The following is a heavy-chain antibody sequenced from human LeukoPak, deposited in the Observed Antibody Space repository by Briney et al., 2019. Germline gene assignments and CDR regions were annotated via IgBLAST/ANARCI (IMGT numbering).Heavy chain of an antibody. D-gene: IGHD6-13*01. CDR1: GGSMRSYY. CDR2: IYYSGST. Sequence: PSETLSLTCTVSGGSMRSYYWSWIRQPAGKGLEWTGYIYYSGSTYYNPSLKSRVTISVDTSKNQFSLKLSSVTAADTAMYYCARHYIAAGGGDAFDLWGQGTMVTVSS. V-gene: IGHV4-59*08. J-gene: IGHJ3*01. CDR3: ARHYIAAGGGDAFDL.